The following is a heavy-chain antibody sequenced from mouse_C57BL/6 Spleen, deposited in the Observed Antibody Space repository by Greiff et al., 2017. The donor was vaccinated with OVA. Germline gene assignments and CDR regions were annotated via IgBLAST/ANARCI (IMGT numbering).Heavy chain of an antibody. V-gene: IGHV1-19*01. CDR3: ARGKWDGYYGDAMDY. CDR2: INPYNGGT. D-gene: IGHD2-3*01. CDR1: GYTFTDYY. J-gene: IGHJ4*01. Sequence: VQLQQSGPVLVKPGASVKMSCKASGYTFTDYYMNWVKQSHGKSLEWIGVINPYNGGTSYNQKFKGKATLTVDKSSSTAYMELNSLTSEDSAVYYCARGKWDGYYGDAMDYWGQGTSVTVSS.